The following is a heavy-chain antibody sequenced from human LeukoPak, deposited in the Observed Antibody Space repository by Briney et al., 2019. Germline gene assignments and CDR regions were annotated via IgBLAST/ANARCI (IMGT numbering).Heavy chain of an antibody. Sequence: PSETLSLTCAVYGGSFSGYYWSWIRQPPGKGLEWIGEINHSGSTNYNPSLKSRVTISLDTSKSQFSLKVRYVTAADAAVYYCARGLNDSWTGENYWGQGTLVTVSS. CDR1: GGSFSGYY. CDR2: INHSGST. J-gene: IGHJ4*02. D-gene: IGHD3-3*01. V-gene: IGHV4-34*01. CDR3: ARGLNDSWTGENY.